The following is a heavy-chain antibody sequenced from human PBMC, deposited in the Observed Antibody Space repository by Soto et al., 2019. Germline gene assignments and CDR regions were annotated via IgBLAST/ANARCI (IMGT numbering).Heavy chain of an antibody. V-gene: IGHV4-59*12. CDR3: ARAPKRYSSGWYFDY. Sequence: SETLSLTCTVSGGSISSYYWSWIRQPPGKGLEWIGHIYYSGSTNYNPSLKSRVTISVDTSKNQFSLKLCTVTAADTAVYYCARAPKRYSSGWYFDYWGQGTLVTVSS. CDR2: IYYSGST. J-gene: IGHJ4*02. D-gene: IGHD6-19*01. CDR1: GGSISSYY.